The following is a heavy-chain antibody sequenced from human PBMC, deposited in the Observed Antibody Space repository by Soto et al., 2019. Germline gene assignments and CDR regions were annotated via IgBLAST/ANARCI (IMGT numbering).Heavy chain of an antibody. Sequence: EVHLVESGGGLVQPGGSLRLSCTASGFTLSGYNMCWVLQAPGKGLEWVSYISISSSTIYYADSVKGRFTTSRDNAKRSLYLQMISLRDEDTAVYYCARDRGSSRRYSSATDVWGQGTEVTVSS. V-gene: IGHV3-48*02. CDR2: ISISSSTI. CDR1: GFTLSGYN. J-gene: IGHJ6*02. CDR3: ARDRGSSRRYSSATDV. D-gene: IGHD6-13*01.